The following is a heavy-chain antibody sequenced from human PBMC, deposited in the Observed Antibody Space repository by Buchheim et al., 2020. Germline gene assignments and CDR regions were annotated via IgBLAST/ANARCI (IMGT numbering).Heavy chain of an antibody. CDR1: GFTFSSYA. CDR2: ISGSGGST. J-gene: IGHJ4*02. Sequence: EVQLLESGGGLVQPGGSLRLSCAASGFTFSSYAMSWVRQAPGKGLEWVSAISGSGGSTYYADSVTGRFTISRDNSKNTLYLQMNSLRAEDTAVYYCAKDVESSGWYVGLYYFDYWGQGTL. D-gene: IGHD6-19*01. CDR3: AKDVESSGWYVGLYYFDY. V-gene: IGHV3-23*01.